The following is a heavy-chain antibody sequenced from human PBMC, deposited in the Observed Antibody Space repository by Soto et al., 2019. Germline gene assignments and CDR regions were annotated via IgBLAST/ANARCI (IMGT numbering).Heavy chain of an antibody. D-gene: IGHD1-26*01. J-gene: IGHJ3*02. CDR2: IYSGGST. Sequence: EVQLVETGGGLIQPGGSLRLSCAASGFTVSSNYMSWVRQAPGKGLEWASVIYSGGSTYYADYVKGRFTISRDNSKNTLNLQMNSLRAEDTAVYYCTSLGSDYHNSFDIWGQGTMVTVSS. V-gene: IGHV3-53*02. CDR1: GFTVSSNY. CDR3: TSLGSDYHNSFDI.